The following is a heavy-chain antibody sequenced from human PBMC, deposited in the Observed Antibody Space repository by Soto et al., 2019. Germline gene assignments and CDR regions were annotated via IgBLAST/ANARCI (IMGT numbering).Heavy chain of an antibody. V-gene: IGHV3-23*01. Sequence: EVHLLESGGGLVQPGGSLTLSCAGSGFAFHTYDMTWVRQAPGKGLEWVSMISNRGSPYYSGSVRGRFTISRDNSNSILYLQMNSLRAVDTAIYFCAKHWGTPAPDDYWGQGTLVTVSS. CDR3: AKHWGTPAPDDY. CDR2: MISNRGSP. D-gene: IGHD6-13*01. CDR1: GFAFHTYD. J-gene: IGHJ4*02.